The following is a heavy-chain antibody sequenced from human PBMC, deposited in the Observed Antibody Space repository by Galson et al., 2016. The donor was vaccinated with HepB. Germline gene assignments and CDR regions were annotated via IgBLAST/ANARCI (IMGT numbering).Heavy chain of an antibody. CDR3: ARRATMRTSDFDY. V-gene: IGHV5-51*01. J-gene: IGHJ4*02. CDR1: GYTFANYW. Sequence: QSGAEVKRPGESLKISCKGSGYTFANYWIGWVRQMPGKGLEWMGIIYPGDSDTKYSPSFQGPVTFSADKSISTAYFQWSSLKASDTAMYYCARRATMRTSDFDYWGQGTLVTVSS. CDR2: IYPGDSDT. D-gene: IGHD1-14*01.